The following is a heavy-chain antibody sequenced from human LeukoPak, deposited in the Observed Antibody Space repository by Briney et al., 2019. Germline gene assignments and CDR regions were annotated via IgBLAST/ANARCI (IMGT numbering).Heavy chain of an antibody. Sequence: PGGSLRLSCAASGFTFDDYAMSWVRQAPGKGLEWVSGINWSGGSTSYADSVKGRFTISRDNAKNSLYLQMNSLRAEDTALYYCARALYSSGSDNAFDIWGQGTMVTVSS. V-gene: IGHV3-20*04. J-gene: IGHJ3*02. D-gene: IGHD6-19*01. CDR1: GFTFDDYA. CDR3: ARALYSSGSDNAFDI. CDR2: INWSGGST.